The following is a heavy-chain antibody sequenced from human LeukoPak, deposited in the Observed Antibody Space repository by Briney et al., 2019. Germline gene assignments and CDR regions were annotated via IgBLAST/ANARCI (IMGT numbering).Heavy chain of an antibody. Sequence: GGSLRLSCAASGFSFSNYNMNWVRQAPGKGLEWLANIKQDGSEKYCMDSVRGRFTISRDNAKNSLYLQMNSLRAEDTAVYYCLRDLNWSLDQWGQGTLVTVSS. CDR1: GFSFSNYN. CDR3: LRDLNWSLDQ. D-gene: IGHD1-20*01. V-gene: IGHV3-7*01. CDR2: IKQDGSEK. J-gene: IGHJ4*02.